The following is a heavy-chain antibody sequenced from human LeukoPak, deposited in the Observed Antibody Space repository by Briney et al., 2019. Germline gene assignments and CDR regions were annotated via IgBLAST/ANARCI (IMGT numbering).Heavy chain of an antibody. CDR2: IYWDDDK. Sequence: SGPTLVKPTQTLKLTCTFSGLSLSTSGVGVGCIRQPPGKALEWLALIYWDDDKRYSPSLRNRLTITKDTSKNQVVLTMTNMDPVDTATYYCAHRLFASGSYRTFDSWGPGTLVTVSS. D-gene: IGHD3-10*01. CDR1: GLSLSTSGVG. CDR3: AHRLFASGSYRTFDS. J-gene: IGHJ4*02. V-gene: IGHV2-5*02.